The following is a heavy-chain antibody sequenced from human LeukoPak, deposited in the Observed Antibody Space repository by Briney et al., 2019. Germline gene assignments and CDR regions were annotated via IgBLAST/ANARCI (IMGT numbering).Heavy chain of an antibody. D-gene: IGHD2-2*01. CDR1: GFTFDDYA. Sequence: GGSLRLSCAASGFTFDDYAMHWVRQAPGKGLEGVSGISWNSGSIGYADSVKGRFTISRDNAKNSLYLQMNSLRAEDTAVYYCSKDLPHTRAWALKYWGQGALVTVSS. CDR2: ISWNSGSI. V-gene: IGHV3-9*01. CDR3: SKDLPHTRAWALKY. J-gene: IGHJ4*02.